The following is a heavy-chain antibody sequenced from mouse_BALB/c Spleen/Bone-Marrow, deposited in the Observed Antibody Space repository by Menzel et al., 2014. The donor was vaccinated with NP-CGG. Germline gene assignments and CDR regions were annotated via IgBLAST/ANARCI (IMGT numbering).Heavy chain of an antibody. J-gene: IGHJ1*01. CDR3: TRDSLYYYGSSYGYFDV. CDR2: ISNGGSYT. CDR1: GFTFSDYY. D-gene: IGHD1-1*01. V-gene: IGHV5-4*02. Sequence: EVKLVESGGGLMKPGGSLKLSCAASGFTFSDYYMYWVRQTPEKRLEWVATISNGGSYTYYPDSVKGRFTISRDNAKNNLCLQMSSLKSKDTAMYYCTRDSLYYYGSSYGYFDVWGAGTTVTVSS.